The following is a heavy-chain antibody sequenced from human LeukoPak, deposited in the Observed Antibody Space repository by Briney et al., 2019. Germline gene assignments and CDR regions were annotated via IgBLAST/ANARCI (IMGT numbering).Heavy chain of an antibody. CDR1: GFTFSSYA. CDR2: ISYDGSNK. Sequence: GGSLRLSCAASGFTFSSYAMHWVRQAPGKGLEWVAVISYDGSNKYYADSVKGRFTISRDNSKNTLYLQMNSLRAEDTAVYYCARDQGYGSGSYYNVGDYWGQGTLVTVSS. CDR3: ARDQGYGSGSYYNVGDY. V-gene: IGHV3-30-3*01. J-gene: IGHJ4*02. D-gene: IGHD3-10*01.